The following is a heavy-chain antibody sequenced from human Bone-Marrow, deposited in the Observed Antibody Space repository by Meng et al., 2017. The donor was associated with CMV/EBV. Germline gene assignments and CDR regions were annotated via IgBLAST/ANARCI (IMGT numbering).Heavy chain of an antibody. CDR3: AKDKGQLAIYYFNYGMDV. D-gene: IGHD6-13*01. V-gene: IGHV3-9*01. Sequence: SLKISCAASGFPFDDYAVHRVRQAPGKGLEWVSGISWNSGSIGYAESVKGRFTISRDNAKNSLYLQMNSLIAEVTAVYYCAKDKGQLAIYYFNYGMDVWGQGTTVTVSS. CDR1: GFPFDDYA. CDR2: ISWNSGSI. J-gene: IGHJ6*02.